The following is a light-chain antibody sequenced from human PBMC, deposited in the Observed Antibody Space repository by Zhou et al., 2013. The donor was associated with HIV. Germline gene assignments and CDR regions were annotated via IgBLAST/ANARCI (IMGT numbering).Light chain of an antibody. CDR1: QGIASS. Sequence: DIQMTQSPSSLSASVGDRVSITCRASQGIASSLVWYQQKPGTPPKLLVYAASRLESGVPSRFSGSGSGTEFTLTVSSLQPEDFATYYCQQLNSYPYTFGQGTKLEIK. CDR3: QQLNSYPYT. CDR2: AAS. V-gene: IGKV1-9*01. J-gene: IGKJ2*01.